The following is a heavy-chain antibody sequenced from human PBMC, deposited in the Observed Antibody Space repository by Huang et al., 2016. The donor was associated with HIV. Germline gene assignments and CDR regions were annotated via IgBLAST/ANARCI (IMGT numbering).Heavy chain of an antibody. J-gene: IGHJ3*02. CDR3: ATGFDTYYDI. Sequence: QVQLVQSGAEVKKPGASVKVSCKVSGYTLTELSIHWVRRAPGNGLEWMGGFAPEQGETNYEQNFKGRVTMTEDTSTDTAYMELNSLRTEDTAVYYCATGFDTYYDIWGQGTMVIASS. V-gene: IGHV1-24*01. CDR1: GYTLTELS. CDR2: FAPEQGET. D-gene: IGHD2-21*01.